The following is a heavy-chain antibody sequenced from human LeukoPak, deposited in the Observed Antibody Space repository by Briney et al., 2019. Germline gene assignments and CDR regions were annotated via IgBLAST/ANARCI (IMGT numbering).Heavy chain of an antibody. CDR2: ISAYNGNT. D-gene: IGHD1-26*01. J-gene: IGHJ6*02. CDR3: ARDAGSYPWYYYGMDV. V-gene: IGHV1-18*01. Sequence: GASVKVSCKASGYTFTSYGISWVRQAPGQGLEWMGWISAYNGNTNYAQKLQGRVTMTTNTSTSTAYMELRSLRSDDTAVYYCARDAGSYPWYYYGMDVWGQGTTVTVSS. CDR1: GYTFTSYG.